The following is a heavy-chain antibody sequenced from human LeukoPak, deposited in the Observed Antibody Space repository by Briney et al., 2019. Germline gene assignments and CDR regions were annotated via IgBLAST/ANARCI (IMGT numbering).Heavy chain of an antibody. CDR2: IKTKSGGGTT. Sequence: GSLRLSCAASGFTFSNAWINWVRQAPGKGLEWVARIKTKSGGGTTDYAAPVKGRFTISRDDSKNTVYLQMNGLKTEDTAVVYCVSQYFDFWGQGTLVTVSS. J-gene: IGHJ4*02. V-gene: IGHV3-15*01. CDR3: VSQYFDF. CDR1: GFTFSNAW.